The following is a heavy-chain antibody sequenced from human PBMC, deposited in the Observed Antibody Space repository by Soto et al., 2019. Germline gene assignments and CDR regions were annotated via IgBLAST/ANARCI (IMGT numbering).Heavy chain of an antibody. V-gene: IGHV4-39*01. J-gene: IGHJ2*01. D-gene: IGHD3-22*01. CDR3: ARPLHAYYYDSSGSDLYFDL. CDR1: GGSISSSSYY. Sequence: PSETLSLTCTVSGGSISSSSYYWGWIRQPPGKGPEWIGSIYYSGSTYYNPSLKSRVTISVDTSKNQFSLKLSSVTAADTAVYYCARPLHAYYYDSSGSDLYFDLWGRGTLVTVSS. CDR2: IYYSGST.